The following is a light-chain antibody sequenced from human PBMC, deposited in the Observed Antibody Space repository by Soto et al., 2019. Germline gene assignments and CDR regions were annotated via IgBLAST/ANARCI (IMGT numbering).Light chain of an antibody. CDR3: QSYDSSLSGGI. CDR1: SSNIGAHYD. CDR2: CNT. Sequence: QSVLTQPPSVSGAPGQRVTISCTGSSSNIGAHYDVHWYQQLPGTAPKLLIYCNTNRPSGVPDRFSGSKSGTSASLAITGLQAEDEADYYCQSYDSSLSGGIFGGGTKLTVL. J-gene: IGLJ2*01. V-gene: IGLV1-40*01.